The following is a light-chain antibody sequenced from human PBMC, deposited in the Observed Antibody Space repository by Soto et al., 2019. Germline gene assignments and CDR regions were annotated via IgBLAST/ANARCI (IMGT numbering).Light chain of an antibody. V-gene: IGLV1-40*01. CDR1: SSNIGAGYD. CDR3: QSYDSSLSGSNV. J-gene: IGLJ3*02. Sequence: QSVLTQPPSVSGAPGQRVTISCTGSSSNIGAGYDVHWYQQLPGTAPKLLIYGNSNRPSGVPDRFSGSKSGTSASLAITGLQYEDDADYYCQSYDSSLSGSNVFGGGTKLTVL. CDR2: GNS.